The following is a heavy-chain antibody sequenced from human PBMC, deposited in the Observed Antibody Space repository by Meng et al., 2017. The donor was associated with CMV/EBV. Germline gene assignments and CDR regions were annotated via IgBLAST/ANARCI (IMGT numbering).Heavy chain of an antibody. J-gene: IGHJ4*01. Sequence: CADSGFAFSGYWMHWVRQAPGKGLVWVSRTNSDGRSPSYADSVKGRFTISRDNAKNTLYLQMNSLGAEDTAVYYCATGYSNSWYSFDYWGLGTLVTVSS. D-gene: IGHD6-13*01. CDR3: ATGYSNSWYSFDY. CDR1: GFAFSGYW. V-gene: IGHV3-74*01. CDR2: TNSDGRSP.